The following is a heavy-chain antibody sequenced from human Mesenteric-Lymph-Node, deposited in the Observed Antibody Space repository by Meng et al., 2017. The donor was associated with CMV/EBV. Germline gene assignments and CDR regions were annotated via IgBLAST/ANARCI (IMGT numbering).Heavy chain of an antibody. J-gene: IGHJ6*02. CDR3: ARGVNYYYYGMDV. CDR1: GGSISSYY. Sequence: SETLSLTCTVSGGSISSYYWSWIRQPPGKGLEWIGYIYYSGSTNYNPSLKSRVTISVGTSKNQFSLKLSSVTAADTAVYYCARGVNYYYYGMDVWGQGTTVTVSS. CDR2: IYYSGST. V-gene: IGHV4-59*01. D-gene: IGHD2-21*01.